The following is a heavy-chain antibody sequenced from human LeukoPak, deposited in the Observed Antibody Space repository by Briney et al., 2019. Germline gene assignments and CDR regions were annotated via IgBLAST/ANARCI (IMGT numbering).Heavy chain of an antibody. D-gene: IGHD6-13*01. V-gene: IGHV4-39*07. Sequence: KPSETLSLTCTVSGGSISSSSYYWGWIRQPPGKGLEWIGSIYYSGSTYYNPSLKSRVTISVDTSKNQFSLKLSSVTAADTAVYYCARAWVGSSHFYFYYYMDVWGKGTTVTVSS. CDR3: ARAWVGSSHFYFYYYMDV. J-gene: IGHJ6*03. CDR2: IYYSGST. CDR1: GGSISSSSYY.